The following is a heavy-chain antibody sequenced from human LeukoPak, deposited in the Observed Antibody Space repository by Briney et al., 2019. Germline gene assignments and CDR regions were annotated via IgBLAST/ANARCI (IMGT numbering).Heavy chain of an antibody. D-gene: IGHD1-14*01. Sequence: PSETPSLTCAVYGGSFSGYYWSWIRQPPGKGLEWIGEINHSGSTNYNPSLKSRVTISVDTSKNQFSLKLSSVTAADTAVYYCARGSEIREIADYKRQGNYYYYMDVWGKGTTVTVSS. J-gene: IGHJ6*03. CDR1: GGSFSGYY. CDR2: INHSGST. V-gene: IGHV4-34*01. CDR3: ARGSEIREIADYKRQGNYYYYMDV.